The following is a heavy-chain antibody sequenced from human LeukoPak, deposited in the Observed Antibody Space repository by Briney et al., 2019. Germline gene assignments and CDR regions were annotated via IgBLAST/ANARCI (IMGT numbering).Heavy chain of an antibody. V-gene: IGHV1-69*05. Sequence: GASVKVSCKASGGTFSSYAISWVRQAPGQGLEWMGGIIPIFGTANYAQKFQGRVTITTDESTSTAYMELSSLRSEDTAVYYCARSGYSYGSPECYYYYMDVWGKGTTVTVSS. CDR2: IIPIFGTA. J-gene: IGHJ6*03. CDR1: GGTFSSYA. D-gene: IGHD5-18*01. CDR3: ARSGYSYGSPECYYYYMDV.